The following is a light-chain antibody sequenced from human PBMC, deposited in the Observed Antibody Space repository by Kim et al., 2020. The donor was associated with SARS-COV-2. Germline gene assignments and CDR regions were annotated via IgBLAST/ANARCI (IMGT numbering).Light chain of an antibody. V-gene: IGKV3-15*01. J-gene: IGKJ5*01. Sequence: SPGERVTFSCGASQSVRTNLAWYQLKPGQAPRLLIYRASTRATGVPVRFSGSGSGTQFTLTISSLQSEDFAVYYCQQYDNWPPITFGEGTRLEIK. CDR2: RAS. CDR3: QQYDNWPPIT. CDR1: QSVRTN.